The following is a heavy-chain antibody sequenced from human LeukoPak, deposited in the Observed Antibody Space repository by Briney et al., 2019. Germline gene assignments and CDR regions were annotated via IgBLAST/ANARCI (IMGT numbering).Heavy chain of an antibody. CDR2: ISGSGGST. V-gene: IGHV3-23*01. Sequence: GGSLRLSCAASGFTLSNYAMTWVRQAPGKGLEWVSSISGSGGSTYYADSVKGRFTISRDNSKNMLSLQMNSLRAEDTAVYYCAKDRPLNWGYHFDYWGQGTLVTVSS. J-gene: IGHJ4*02. D-gene: IGHD7-27*01. CDR3: AKDRPLNWGYHFDY. CDR1: GFTLSNYA.